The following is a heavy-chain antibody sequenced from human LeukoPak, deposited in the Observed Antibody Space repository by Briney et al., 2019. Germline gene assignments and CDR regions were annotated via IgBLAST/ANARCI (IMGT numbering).Heavy chain of an antibody. D-gene: IGHD3-22*01. Sequence: SETLSLTCTVSGGSISSGGYSWSWIRQPPGKGLEWIGRIYTSGSTNYNPSLKSRVTMSVDTSKNQFSLKLSSVTAADTAVYYCARNKLPNHYYDSSGFDYWAREPWSPSPQ. CDR1: GGSISSGGYS. CDR3: ARNKLPNHYYDSSGFDY. J-gene: IGHJ4*02. V-gene: IGHV4-61*02. CDR2: IYTSGST.